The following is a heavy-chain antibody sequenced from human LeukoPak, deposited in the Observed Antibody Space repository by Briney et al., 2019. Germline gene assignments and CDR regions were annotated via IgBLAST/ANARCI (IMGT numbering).Heavy chain of an antibody. CDR2: IYYSGST. Sequence: PSQTLSRTCTVSGGSISSGDYYWNWIRQPPGKGLEWIGYIYYSGSTYYNPSLKSRVTISVDTSKNQFSLKLSSVTAADTAVYYCASLRFLEWLLNDYCGQGTLVTASS. CDR1: GGSISSGDYY. D-gene: IGHD3-3*01. V-gene: IGHV4-30-4*08. CDR3: ASLRFLEWLLNDY. J-gene: IGHJ4*02.